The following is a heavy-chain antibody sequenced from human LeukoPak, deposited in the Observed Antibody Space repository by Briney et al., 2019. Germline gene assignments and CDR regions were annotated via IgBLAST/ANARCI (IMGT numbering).Heavy chain of an antibody. CDR2: IIPIFGTA. D-gene: IGHD6-19*01. J-gene: IGHJ4*02. CDR1: GGTFSSYG. V-gene: IGHV1-69*05. Sequence: SVKVSCKASGGTFSSYGISWVRQAPGQGLEWMGWIIPIFGTANYAQKFQGRVTITTDESTSTAYMELSSLRSEDTAVYYCARDRSSGWYSDYWGQGTLVTVSS. CDR3: ARDRSSGWYSDY.